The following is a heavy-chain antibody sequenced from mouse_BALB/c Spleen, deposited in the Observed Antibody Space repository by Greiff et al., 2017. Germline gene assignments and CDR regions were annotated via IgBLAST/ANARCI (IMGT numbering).Heavy chain of an antibody. V-gene: IGHV2-2*02. J-gene: IGHJ4*01. Sequence: VKLQESGPGLVQPSQSLSITCTVSGFSLTSYGVHWVRQSPGKGLEWLGVIWSGGSTDYNAAFISRLSISKDNSKSQVFFKMNSLQANDTAIYYCARCYYGYVDAMDYWGQGTSVTVSS. CDR1: GFSLTSYG. D-gene: IGHD1-2*01. CDR2: IWSGGST. CDR3: ARCYYGYVDAMDY.